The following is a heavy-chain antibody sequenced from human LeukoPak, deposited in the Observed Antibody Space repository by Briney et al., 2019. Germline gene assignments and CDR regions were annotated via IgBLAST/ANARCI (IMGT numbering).Heavy chain of an antibody. CDR2: IYTSGST. D-gene: IGHD2-21*02. Sequence: SETLSLTCTVSGGSISSGGYYWSWIRQPAGKGLEWIGRIYTSGSTNYNPSLKSRVTMSVDTSKNQFSLKLSSVTAADTAVYYCARSVTGGYFDYWGQGTLVTVSS. J-gene: IGHJ4*02. V-gene: IGHV4-61*02. CDR3: ARSVTGGYFDY. CDR1: GGSISSGGYY.